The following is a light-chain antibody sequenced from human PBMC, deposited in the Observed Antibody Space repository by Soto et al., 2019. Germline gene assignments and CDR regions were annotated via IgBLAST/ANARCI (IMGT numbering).Light chain of an antibody. CDR1: SSNIGSNY. V-gene: IGLV1-47*01. J-gene: IGLJ3*02. CDR3: AAWDDNLSGVV. CDR2: GKN. Sequence: QSVLTQSPSASGIPGQRVTISCSGSSSNIGSNYVYWYQQLPGTAPKLLIYGKNQRPSGVPDRISGSKSGTSASLAISGLRSEDEADYYCAAWDDNLSGVVFGGGTKLTVL.